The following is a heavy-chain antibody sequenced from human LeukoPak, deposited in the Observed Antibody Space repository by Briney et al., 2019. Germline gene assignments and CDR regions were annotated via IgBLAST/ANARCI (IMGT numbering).Heavy chain of an antibody. CDR1: GYSFSNYW. Sequence: GEPLKISCKGSGYSFSNYWIGWVRQMTGKGLEWMGIIYPGASDTRYSPSFQGQVTMSADKSISTAYLQWSSLKASDTAMYYCARQYYEILTDPNYFDSWGQGTLVTVSS. J-gene: IGHJ4*02. CDR3: ARQYYEILTDPNYFDS. V-gene: IGHV5-51*01. CDR2: IYPGASDT. D-gene: IGHD3-9*01.